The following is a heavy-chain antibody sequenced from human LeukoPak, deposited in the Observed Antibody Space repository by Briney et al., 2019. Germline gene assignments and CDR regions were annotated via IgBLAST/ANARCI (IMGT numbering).Heavy chain of an antibody. V-gene: IGHV1-18*01. CDR1: GYTFTSYG. CDR3: ATALSSSWYPHYFDY. Sequence: ASVKVSXKASGYTFTSYGISWVRQAPGQGLEWMGWISAYNGNTNYAQKLQGRVTMTTDTSTSTAYMELRSLRSDDTAVYYCATALSSSWYPHYFDYWGQGTLVTVSS. CDR2: ISAYNGNT. D-gene: IGHD6-13*01. J-gene: IGHJ4*02.